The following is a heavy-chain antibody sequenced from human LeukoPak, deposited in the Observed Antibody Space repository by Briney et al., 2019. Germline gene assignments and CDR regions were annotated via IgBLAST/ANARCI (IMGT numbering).Heavy chain of an antibody. CDR2: IYYSGNT. D-gene: IGHD1/OR15-1a*01. CDR3: ARGPTRYYFDY. Sequence: PSETLSLTCSVSGGSTSFYYWSWIRQPPGRGLEWIGYIYYSGNTNYNPSLKSPVSISIDTSKNQFSLKLNSVTAADTAVYYCARGPTRYYFDYWGQRILVTVSS. J-gene: IGHJ4*02. V-gene: IGHV4-59*01. CDR1: GGSTSFYY.